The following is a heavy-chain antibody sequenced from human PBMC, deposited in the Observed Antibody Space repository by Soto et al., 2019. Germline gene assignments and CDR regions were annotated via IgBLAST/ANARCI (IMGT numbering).Heavy chain of an antibody. Sequence: QVQLVESGGGVVQPGRSLRLSCAASGFTFSSYAMHWVRQAPGKGLEWVAVISYDGSNKYYADSVKGRFTISRDNSKNTLYLQMNSLRAEDTAVYYCARDRHYYDSSGYYAHYYYYYGMDVWGQGTTVTVSS. D-gene: IGHD3-22*01. CDR2: ISYDGSNK. CDR3: ARDRHYYDSSGYYAHYYYYYGMDV. V-gene: IGHV3-30-3*01. CDR1: GFTFSSYA. J-gene: IGHJ6*02.